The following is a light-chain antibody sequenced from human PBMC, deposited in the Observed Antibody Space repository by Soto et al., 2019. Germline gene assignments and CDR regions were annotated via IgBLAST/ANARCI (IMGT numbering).Light chain of an antibody. CDR3: LSYTTSSTLGV. V-gene: IGLV2-14*01. J-gene: IGLJ1*01. CDR2: DVS. Sequence: QSALTQPASVSGSPGQSITISCTGTSSDVGTYNYVSWYQQHPGKAPKLMIYDVSNRPSGVSNRFSGSKSGNTASLTISGLQAEDEADYFCLSYTTSSTLGVFGTGTKVTVL. CDR1: SSDVGTYNY.